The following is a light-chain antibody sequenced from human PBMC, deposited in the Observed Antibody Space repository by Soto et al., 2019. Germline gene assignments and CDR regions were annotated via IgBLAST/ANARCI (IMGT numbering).Light chain of an antibody. V-gene: IGLV1-40*01. CDR1: SSNIGAGYD. CDR2: GNS. Sequence: QSVLTQPPSVSGAPGQRVTISCTGSSSNIGAGYDVHWYQQLPGTAPKLLIYGNSNRPSGVPDRFSGSKSGTSASLAITGLQAEDEADYYCQSYDSSLSGCVFGGGTKLTVL. CDR3: QSYDSSLSGCV. J-gene: IGLJ2*01.